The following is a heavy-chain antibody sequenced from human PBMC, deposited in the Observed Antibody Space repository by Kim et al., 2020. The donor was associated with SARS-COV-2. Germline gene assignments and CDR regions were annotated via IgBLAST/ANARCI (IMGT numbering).Heavy chain of an antibody. J-gene: IGHJ4*02. CDR3: AKAEGYQLLYPIDY. V-gene: IGHV3-9*01. D-gene: IGHD2-2*02. CDR1: GFTFGDYA. CDR2: ISWNSGSI. Sequence: GGSLRLSCAASGFTFGDYAMHWVRQAPGKGLEWVSGISWNSGSIGYADSVKGRFTISRDNAKNSLYLQMHSLRAEDTALYYCAKAEGYQLLYPIDYWGQGTLGTVSS.